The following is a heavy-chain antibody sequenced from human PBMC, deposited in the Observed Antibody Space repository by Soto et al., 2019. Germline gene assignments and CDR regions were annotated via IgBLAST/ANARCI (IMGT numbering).Heavy chain of an antibody. Sequence: SETLSLTCTVSGGSISGYYWSWIRQPPGKGLEWIGYIYYSGSTNYNPSLKSRVTISVDTSKNQFSLKLSSVTAADTAVYYCARWTSNWFDPWGQGTLVTVSS. J-gene: IGHJ5*02. CDR1: GGSISGYY. D-gene: IGHD4-17*01. CDR2: IYYSGST. V-gene: IGHV4-59*01. CDR3: ARWTSNWFDP.